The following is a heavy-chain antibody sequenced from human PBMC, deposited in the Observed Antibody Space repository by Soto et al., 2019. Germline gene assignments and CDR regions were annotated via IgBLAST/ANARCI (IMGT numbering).Heavy chain of an antibody. CDR3: AASIFYYGMDV. V-gene: IGHV5-51*01. J-gene: IGHJ6*02. CDR2: IYPGDSDT. Sequence: GESLKISCKGSGYTFTNYWIGWVRQMPGKGLEWMGIIYPGDSDTKYNPSFQGQVPISADKSITTTYLQWSSLKASDNAIYYCAASIFYYGMDVWGQGTTVTVSS. CDR1: GYTFTNYW.